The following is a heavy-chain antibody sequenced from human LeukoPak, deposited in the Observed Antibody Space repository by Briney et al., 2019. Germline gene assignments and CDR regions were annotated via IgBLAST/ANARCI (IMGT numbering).Heavy chain of an antibody. D-gene: IGHD3-10*01. CDR3: ASRSDYYGSGSHDAFDI. J-gene: IGHJ3*02. CDR1: GGSISSYY. V-gene: IGHV4-59*01. CDR2: IYYSGST. Sequence: SETLSLTCTVSGGSISSYYWSWIRQPPGKRLEWIGYIYYSGSTNYNPSLKSRVTISVDTSKNQFSLKLSSVTAADTAVYYCASRSDYYGSGSHDAFDIWGQGTMVTVSS.